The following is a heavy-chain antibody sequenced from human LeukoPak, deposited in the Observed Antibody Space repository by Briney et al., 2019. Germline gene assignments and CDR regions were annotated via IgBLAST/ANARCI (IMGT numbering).Heavy chain of an antibody. D-gene: IGHD6-6*01. CDR3: ARVRAALSEIDY. V-gene: IGHV1-18*01. Sequence: GASVKVSCKASGYTFTSYGISWVRQAPGQGLEWMGWISAYNGNTNYAQKLQGRVTMTTDTSTSTAYVELRSPRSDDTAVYYCARVRAALSEIDYWGQGTLVTVSS. J-gene: IGHJ4*02. CDR1: GYTFTSYG. CDR2: ISAYNGNT.